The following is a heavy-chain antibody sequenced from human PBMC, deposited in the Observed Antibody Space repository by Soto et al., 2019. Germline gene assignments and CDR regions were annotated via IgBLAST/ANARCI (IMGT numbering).Heavy chain of an antibody. CDR3: ARVRLERPAAILNWFDP. CDR1: GFTFSSYS. J-gene: IGHJ5*02. CDR2: ISSSSSTI. D-gene: IGHD2-2*01. V-gene: IGHV3-48*01. Sequence: PGGSLRLSCAASGFTFSSYSMNWVRQAPGKGLEWVSYISSSSSTIYYADSVKGRFTISRDNAKNSLYLQMNSLRAEDTAVYYCARVRLERPAAILNWFDPWGQGTLVTVSS.